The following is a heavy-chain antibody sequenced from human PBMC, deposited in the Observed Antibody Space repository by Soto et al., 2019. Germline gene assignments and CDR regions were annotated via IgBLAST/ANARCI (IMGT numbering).Heavy chain of an antibody. CDR1: GGTFSSYA. CDR2: IIPIFGTA. V-gene: IGHV1-69*06. D-gene: IGHD6-19*01. CDR3: AGAAVAGTRDYYYYGMDV. Sequence: QVQRVQSGAEVKKPGSSVKVSCKASGGTFSSYAISWVRQAPGQGLEWMGGIIPIFGTANYAQKFQGRVTITADKSTSTAYMELSSLRSEDTAVYYCAGAAVAGTRDYYYYGMDVWGQGTTVTVSS. J-gene: IGHJ6*02.